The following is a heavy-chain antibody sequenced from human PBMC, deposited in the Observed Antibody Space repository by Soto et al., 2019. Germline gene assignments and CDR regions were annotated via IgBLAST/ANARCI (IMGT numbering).Heavy chain of an antibody. CDR2: INAGNGNT. J-gene: IGHJ6*02. CDR3: ARNPIAAAGRDDYYYGMDV. CDR1: GYTFTSYA. Sequence: GASVKVSCKASGYTFTSYAMHWVRQAPGQRLEWMGWINAGNGNTKYSQKFQGRVTITRDTSASTAYMELSSLRSEDTAVYYCARNPIAAAGRDDYYYGMDVWGQGTTVTVS. D-gene: IGHD6-13*01. V-gene: IGHV1-3*01.